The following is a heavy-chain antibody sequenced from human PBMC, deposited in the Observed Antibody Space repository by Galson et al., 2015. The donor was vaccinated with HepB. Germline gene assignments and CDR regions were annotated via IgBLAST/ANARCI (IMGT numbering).Heavy chain of an antibody. CDR2: ISAYNGNT. J-gene: IGHJ5*02. V-gene: IGHV1-18*01. CDR1: GYTFTSYG. CDR3: ARMFRGDYYGSGSGWFDP. D-gene: IGHD3-10*01. Sequence: SVKVSCKASGYTFTSYGISWVRQAPGQGLEWMGWISAYNGNTNYARKLQGRVTMTTDTSTSTAYRELRSLRSDDTAVYYCARMFRGDYYGSGSGWFDPWGQGTLVTVSS.